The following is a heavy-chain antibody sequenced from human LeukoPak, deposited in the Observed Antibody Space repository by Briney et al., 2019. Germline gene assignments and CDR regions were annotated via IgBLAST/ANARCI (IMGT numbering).Heavy chain of an antibody. CDR3: VKGLSYYDSSGYWG. D-gene: IGHD3-22*01. CDR2: FSSNGGST. J-gene: IGHJ4*02. CDR1: GFTFSSYA. V-gene: IGHV3-64D*06. Sequence: PGGSLRLSCSASGFTFSSYAMHWVRQAPGKGLEYVSAFSSNGGSTYYADSVKGRFTISRDNSKNTLYLQMSSLRAEDTAVYYCVKGLSYYDSSGYWGWGQGTLVTVSS.